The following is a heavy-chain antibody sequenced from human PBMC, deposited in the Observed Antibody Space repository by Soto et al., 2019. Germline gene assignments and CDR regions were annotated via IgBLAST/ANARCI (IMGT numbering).Heavy chain of an antibody. J-gene: IGHJ6*02. CDR3: ARFLGYCSGGSCYRGLYYYYYGMDV. V-gene: IGHV1-69*01. Sequence: QVQLVQSGAEVKKPGSSVKVSYKASGGTFSSYAISWVRQAPGQGLEWMGGIIPIFGTANYAQKFQGRVTITADESTSTAYMELSSLRSEDTAVYYCARFLGYCSGGSCYRGLYYYYYGMDVWGQGTTVTVSS. CDR1: GGTFSSYA. D-gene: IGHD2-15*01. CDR2: IIPIFGTA.